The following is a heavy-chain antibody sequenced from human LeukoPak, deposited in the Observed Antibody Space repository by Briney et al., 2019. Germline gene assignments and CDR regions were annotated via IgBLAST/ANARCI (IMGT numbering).Heavy chain of an antibody. CDR2: ISGSGGST. CDR1: GFTFSSYA. Sequence: GGSLRLSCAASGFTFSSYAMSWVRQAPGKGLEWVSAISGSGGSTYYTDSVKGRFTISRDNSKNTLYLQMNSLRAEDTAVYYCANLCELGKFDYWGQGTLVTVSS. V-gene: IGHV3-23*01. J-gene: IGHJ4*02. D-gene: IGHD7-27*01. CDR3: ANLCELGKFDY.